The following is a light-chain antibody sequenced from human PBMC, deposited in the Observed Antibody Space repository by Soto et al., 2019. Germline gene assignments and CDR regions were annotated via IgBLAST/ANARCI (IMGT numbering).Light chain of an antibody. CDR3: QQYGSSPIT. Sequence: EIVLTQSPGTLSLSPGERATLSCRASQSITTSYLAWYQQKPGQAPRLLIYGSSSRATGIPDRFSGSGSGTDFTLTISRLEPEDFAVYYCQQYGSSPITFGQGTRLEIK. CDR2: GSS. V-gene: IGKV3-20*01. CDR1: QSITTSY. J-gene: IGKJ5*01.